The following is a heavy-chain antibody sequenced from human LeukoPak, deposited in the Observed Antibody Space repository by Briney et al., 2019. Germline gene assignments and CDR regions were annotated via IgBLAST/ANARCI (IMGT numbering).Heavy chain of an antibody. CDR1: GFTFDDYA. D-gene: IGHD5-18*01. V-gene: IGHV3-43*02. J-gene: IGHJ4*02. CDR3: AKDIGGYSYAADY. Sequence: PGGSLRLSCAASGFTFDDYAMHWVRQAPGKGLEWVSLIRGDGGSTYYADSVKGRFTISRDNNKNSLYLQINSLRTEDTAFYYCAKDIGGYSYAADYWGQGTLVTVSS. CDR2: IRGDGGST.